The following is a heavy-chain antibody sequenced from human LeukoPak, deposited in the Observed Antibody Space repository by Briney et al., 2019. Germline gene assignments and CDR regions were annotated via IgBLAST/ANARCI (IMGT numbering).Heavy chain of an antibody. Sequence: PSETLSLTCAVSGASISSSDYYWGWIRQPPGKGLEWVGNIYYSGNTYYNPSLKSRVTMSVDSSKNQFSLKLSSVTAADTAVYYCARFTVGTTTLDFDYWGQGTLVTVSS. D-gene: IGHD1-26*01. CDR3: ARFTVGTTTLDFDY. CDR1: GASISSSDYY. V-gene: IGHV4-39*01. CDR2: IYYSGNT. J-gene: IGHJ4*02.